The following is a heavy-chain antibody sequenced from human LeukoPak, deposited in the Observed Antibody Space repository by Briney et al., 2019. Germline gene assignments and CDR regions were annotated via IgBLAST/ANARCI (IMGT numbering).Heavy chain of an antibody. Sequence: GGSLRLSCAASGFTVSTNCMTWVRQAPGKGLEWVSTIYSGGTTYYADSVMGRFTISRHNSRNTLYLQMNSLRAEDTAVYYCARWPTMGGRWGQGTLVTVSS. V-gene: IGHV3-53*04. J-gene: IGHJ4*02. D-gene: IGHD3-16*01. CDR3: ARWPTMGGR. CDR2: IYSGGTT. CDR1: GFTVSTNC.